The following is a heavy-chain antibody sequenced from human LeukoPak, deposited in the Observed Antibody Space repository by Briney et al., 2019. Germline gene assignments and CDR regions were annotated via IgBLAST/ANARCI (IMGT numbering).Heavy chain of an antibody. D-gene: IGHD3-3*01. CDR2: INHSGST. J-gene: IGHJ5*02. CDR1: GGSFSGYY. CDR3: ASGQIFWSGQYNWFDP. Sequence: SETLSLTCAVYGGSFSGYYWSWIRQPPGKGLEWIGEINHSGSTNYNPSLKSRVTISVDTSKNQFSLKLSSVTAADTAVYYCASGQIFWSGQYNWFDPWGQGTLVTVSS. V-gene: IGHV4-34*01.